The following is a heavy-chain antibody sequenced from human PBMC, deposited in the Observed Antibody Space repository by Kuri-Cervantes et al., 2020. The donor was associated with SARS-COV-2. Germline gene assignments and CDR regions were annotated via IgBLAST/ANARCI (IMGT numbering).Heavy chain of an antibody. Sequence: SQTLSLTCAVSGGPISSGGYSWSWIRQPPGKGLEWIGYIYHSGSTYYNPSLKSRVTISVDRSKNQFSLKLSSVTAADTAVYYCARVHARGWFDPWGQGTLVTVSS. CDR2: IYHSGST. CDR1: GGPISSGGYS. D-gene: IGHD6-6*01. CDR3: ARVHARGWFDP. J-gene: IGHJ5*02. V-gene: IGHV4-30-2*01.